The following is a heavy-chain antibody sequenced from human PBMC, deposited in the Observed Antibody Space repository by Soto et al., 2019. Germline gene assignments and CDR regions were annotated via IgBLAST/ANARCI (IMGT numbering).Heavy chain of an antibody. V-gene: IGHV3-74*01. CDR3: VRDSPTNLEDADTVASWFDP. CDR1: GFNFNFFW. J-gene: IGHJ5*02. D-gene: IGHD5-12*01. CDR2: INGDGSTT. Sequence: EALLVESGGGLVQSGGSLRLSCAASGFNFNFFWMHWVRQAPGKGLVWVSRINGDGSTTDYADSVKGRFTISRDNAKNTLFLQMDSLRVEETAVYYCVRDSPTNLEDADTVASWFDPWGQGTLVTVSS.